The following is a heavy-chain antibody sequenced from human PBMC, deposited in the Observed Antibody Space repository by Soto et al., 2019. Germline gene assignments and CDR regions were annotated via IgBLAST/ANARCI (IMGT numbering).Heavy chain of an antibody. CDR1: GYTFSAYT. J-gene: IGHJ3*02. D-gene: IGHD3-3*02. Sequence: QAQLVQPGAEMKKPGASVKVSCKATGYTFSAYTMNWVRQAPGQSLEWMGWINAGSGNTKYSQNFKGRVIITRDTSASTVYMELTGLTTEDTAVYYCARDTETLGSRAKEALDIWGQGTMVTVSS. CDR3: ARDTETLGSRAKEALDI. V-gene: IGHV1-3*01. CDR2: INAGSGNT.